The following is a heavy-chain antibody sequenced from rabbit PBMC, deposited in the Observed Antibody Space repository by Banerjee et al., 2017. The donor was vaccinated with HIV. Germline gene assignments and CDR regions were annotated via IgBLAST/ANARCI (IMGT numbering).Heavy chain of an antibody. J-gene: IGHJ4*01. D-gene: IGHD4-2*01. CDR3: ARDRDYGGWDFDL. CDR1: GFSFSSSYY. V-gene: IGHV1S47*01. Sequence: QQQLEESGGGLVQPEGSLTLTCTASGFSFSSSYYMCWVRQAPGKGLELIACIYNGDGSTYYASWVNGRFSISRSTSLNTVTLQMTSLTAADTATYFCARDRDYGGWDFDLWGPGTLVTVS. CDR2: IYNGDGST.